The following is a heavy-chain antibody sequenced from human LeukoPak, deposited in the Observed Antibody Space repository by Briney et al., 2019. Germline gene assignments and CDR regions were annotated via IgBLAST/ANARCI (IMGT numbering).Heavy chain of an antibody. J-gene: IGHJ4*02. CDR3: AGRDGYNLIP. V-gene: IGHV3-23*01. Sequence: QPGGSLRLSCAASGLTFSSYAMSWVRQAPGKGLEWVSGISGSGGRTYYADSVEGRFTISRDSSKSTLYLQMNSLRAEDTAVYYCAGRDGYNLIPRGQGTLVTVSS. D-gene: IGHD5-24*01. CDR1: GLTFSSYA. CDR2: ISGSGGRT.